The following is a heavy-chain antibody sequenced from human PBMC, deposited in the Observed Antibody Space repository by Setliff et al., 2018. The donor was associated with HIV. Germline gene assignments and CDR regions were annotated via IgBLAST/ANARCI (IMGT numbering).Heavy chain of an antibody. D-gene: IGHD3-10*01. CDR1: GFTFSSYG. V-gene: IGHV3-30*03. Sequence: GGSLRLSCAASGFTFSSYGMHWVRQAPGKGLEWVSFISYDGSKKYYAQKFQGRVTVTRDTSTNTVYMELTRLRSDDTAVYSCARGGDDYGPGTWTFDYWGQGTLVTVSS. CDR2: ISYDGSKK. CDR3: ARGGDDYGPGTWTFDY. J-gene: IGHJ4*02.